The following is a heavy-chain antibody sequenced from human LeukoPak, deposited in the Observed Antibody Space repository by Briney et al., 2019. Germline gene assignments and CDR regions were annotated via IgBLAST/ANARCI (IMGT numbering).Heavy chain of an antibody. CDR3: ARDSSRWWFGEFRSPWSQMY. CDR2: ISYDGSNK. J-gene: IGHJ4*02. V-gene: IGHV3-30*03. Sequence: PGGSLRLSCAASGFTFSSYGMHWVRQAPGKGLEWVAVISYDGSNKYYADSVKGRFTISRDNSKNTLYLQMNSLRAEDTAVYYCARDSSRWWFGEFRSPWSQMYWGQGTLVTVSS. CDR1: GFTFSSYG. D-gene: IGHD3-10*01.